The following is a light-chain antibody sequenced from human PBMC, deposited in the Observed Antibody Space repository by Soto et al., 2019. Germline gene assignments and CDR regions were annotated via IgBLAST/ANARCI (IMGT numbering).Light chain of an antibody. CDR1: SSDVGGYNH. CDR3: SSYTSNSHYV. CDR2: DDS. Sequence: QSVLTQPASVSGSPGQSITISCTGTSSDVGGYNHVSWYHHHPGKAPKLLIYDDSHRPSGVSNRFSGSKSGNTASLTISGLQAEDEADYYCSSYTSNSHYVFGTGTKVTV. J-gene: IGLJ1*01. V-gene: IGLV2-14*03.